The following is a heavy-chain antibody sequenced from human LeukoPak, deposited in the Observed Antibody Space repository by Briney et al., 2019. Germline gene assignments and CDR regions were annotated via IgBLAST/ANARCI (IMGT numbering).Heavy chain of an antibody. CDR1: GFTFSSYE. CDR3: ARQRGDISTGYYMPRGFDY. D-gene: IGHD3-9*01. J-gene: IGHJ4*02. Sequence: PGGSLRLSCAASGFTFSSYEMTWVRQAPGKGLEWVSYISSSGSTIYYADSVKGRFTISRDNAKNSLYLQMNSLRAEDTAVYYCARQRGDISTGYYMPRGFDYWGQGTLVTVSS. V-gene: IGHV3-48*03. CDR2: ISSSGSTI.